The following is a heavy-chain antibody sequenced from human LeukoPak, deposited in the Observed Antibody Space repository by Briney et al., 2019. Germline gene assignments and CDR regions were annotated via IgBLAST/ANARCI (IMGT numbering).Heavy chain of an antibody. CDR1: GYTFTDHY. Sequence: ASVTVSCKASGYTFTDHYIHWMRQAPGQGLEWMGWINPNSGGIKYAQKFQGRVTMTRDTSMSTAYMDLSRLGFDDTAVYFCARDSYYYASGTYSNWFDPWGQGTLVTVSS. CDR2: INPNSGGI. CDR3: ARDSYYYASGTYSNWFDP. J-gene: IGHJ5*02. D-gene: IGHD3-10*01. V-gene: IGHV1-2*02.